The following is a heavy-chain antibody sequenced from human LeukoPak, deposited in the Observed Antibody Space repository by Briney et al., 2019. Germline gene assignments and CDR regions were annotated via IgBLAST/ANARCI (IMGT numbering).Heavy chain of an antibody. J-gene: IGHJ4*02. V-gene: IGHV4-39*01. D-gene: IGHD3-3*01. CDR3: ARLRYYDFWSGYYWSNYYFDY. Sequence: PSETLSLTYTVSGGSISSSSYYWGWIRQPPGKGLQWIGSIYYSGSTYYNPSLKSRVTISVDTSKNQFSLKLSSVTAADTAVYYCARLRYYDFWSGYYWSNYYFDYWGQGTLVTVSS. CDR2: IYYSGST. CDR1: GGSISSSSYY.